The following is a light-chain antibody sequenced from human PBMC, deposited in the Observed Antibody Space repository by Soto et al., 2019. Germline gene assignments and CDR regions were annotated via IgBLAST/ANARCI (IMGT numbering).Light chain of an antibody. CDR1: QNINTY. J-gene: IGKJ1*01. Sequence: DIQMTQSPSSLSASVGDRVTITCQATQNINTYVNWYQQKPGKAPQLLIYGASSLQSGVPSRFSGRGSGADFTLTISSLQPEDFATYYCQQSYSNPKTFGQGTKVE. CDR3: QQSYSNPKT. CDR2: GAS. V-gene: IGKV1-39*01.